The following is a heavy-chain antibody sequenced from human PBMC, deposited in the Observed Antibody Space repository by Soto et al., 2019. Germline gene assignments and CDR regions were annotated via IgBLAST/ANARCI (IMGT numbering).Heavy chain of an antibody. D-gene: IGHD1-1*01. V-gene: IGHV1-69*13. CDR2: IIPIFGTA. Sequence: GASVKVACKASGYTFTSYGIIWVRQAHGQGLEWMGGIIPIFGTANYAQKFQGRVTITADESTRTAYMELSSLRSEDTAVYYCASPGGGRNYYYYGMDVWGQGTTVTVSS. CDR1: GYTFTSYG. CDR3: ASPGGGRNYYYYGMDV. J-gene: IGHJ6*02.